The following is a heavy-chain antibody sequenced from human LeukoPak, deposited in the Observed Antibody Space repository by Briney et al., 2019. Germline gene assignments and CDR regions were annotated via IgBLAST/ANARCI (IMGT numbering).Heavy chain of an antibody. CDR1: GFTFSSYA. CDR2: ISGSGGST. Sequence: PGGSLRLSCAASGFTFSSYAMSWVRQAPGKGLEWVSAISGSGGSTYYADSVKGRFTISRDNSKNSLYLQMNSLRAEDTALYYCARVFGYYDSSGYYSNDYWGQGTLVTVSS. V-gene: IGHV3-23*01. CDR3: ARVFGYYDSSGYYSNDY. J-gene: IGHJ4*02. D-gene: IGHD3-22*01.